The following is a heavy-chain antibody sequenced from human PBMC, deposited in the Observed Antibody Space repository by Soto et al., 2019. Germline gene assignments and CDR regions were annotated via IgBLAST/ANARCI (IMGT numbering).Heavy chain of an antibody. CDR1: GFTFSSYE. CDR2: SSSGGSTI. V-gene: IGHV3-48*03. D-gene: IGHD3-16*02. J-gene: IGHJ4*02. Sequence: EVQLVESGGGLVQPGGSLRLSCAASGFTFSSYEMNWVRQAQGKVLEWVSYSSSGGSTIYYADSVRGRFTISRDNAKNYLSLQRNSLRDEYTAVYYCARDDSGYPYYFHYWGQGTLVTVS. CDR3: ARDDSGYPYYFHY.